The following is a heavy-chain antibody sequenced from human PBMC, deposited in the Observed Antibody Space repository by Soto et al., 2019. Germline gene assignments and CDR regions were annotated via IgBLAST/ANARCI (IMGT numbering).Heavy chain of an antibody. Sequence: QVQLEESGGGVGQPGRSLRLSCEASGFTFNTYSMHWVRQSPGKWLEWLAAIWYDGTQKYYADSVKGRFIISIDNSKKTLYLVMNSLRAEDTAVSYCARAGGTTVAGLWHFDSGGQGTLVTVSS. CDR1: GFTFNTYS. J-gene: IGHJ4*02. D-gene: IGHD4-17*01. V-gene: IGHV3-33*01. CDR2: IWYDGTQK. CDR3: ARAGGTTVAGLWHFDS.